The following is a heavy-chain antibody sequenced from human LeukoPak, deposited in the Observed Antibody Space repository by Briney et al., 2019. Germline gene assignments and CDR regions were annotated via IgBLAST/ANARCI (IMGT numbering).Heavy chain of an antibody. CDR2: IKYDGSEK. CDR3: ARDIEAAGLFLDY. Sequence: GGSLRLSCAASGFTFSSYWMSWVRQAPGEGLEWVANIKYDGSEKDYMDSVKGRFTISRDNAKNSLYLQMNSLRAEDTAVYYCARDIEAAGLFLDYWGQGTLVTVSS. D-gene: IGHD6-13*01. CDR1: GFTFSSYW. V-gene: IGHV3-7*01. J-gene: IGHJ4*02.